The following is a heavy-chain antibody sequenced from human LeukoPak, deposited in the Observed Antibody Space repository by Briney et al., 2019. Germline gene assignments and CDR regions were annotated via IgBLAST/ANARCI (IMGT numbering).Heavy chain of an antibody. D-gene: IGHD3-22*01. J-gene: IGHJ4*02. V-gene: IGHV3-30-3*01. Sequence: GGSLRLSCAASGFPFSNYAIHWVRQAPGKGLERVSVISYDGSNKLYADSVKGRFTISRDNSENTLYLEMNSLRAEDTAVYYCVRSYYLDRSGYYGGNFEYWGQGTLVTVSS. CDR1: GFPFSNYA. CDR2: ISYDGSNK. CDR3: VRSYYLDRSGYYGGNFEY.